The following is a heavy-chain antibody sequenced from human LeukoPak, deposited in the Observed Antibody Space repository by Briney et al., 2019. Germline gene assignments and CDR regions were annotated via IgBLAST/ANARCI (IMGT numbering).Heavy chain of an antibody. D-gene: IGHD4-23*01. CDR1: GFTFSSYA. V-gene: IGHV3-30-3*01. Sequence: GGSLRLSCAASGFTFSSYAMHWVRQAPGKGLEWVAVISYDGSNKYYADSVKGRFTISRDNSKNTLYLQMNSLRAEDTAVYYCARGSLYGGKYDYWGQGTLVTVSS. J-gene: IGHJ4*02. CDR2: ISYDGSNK. CDR3: ARGSLYGGKYDY.